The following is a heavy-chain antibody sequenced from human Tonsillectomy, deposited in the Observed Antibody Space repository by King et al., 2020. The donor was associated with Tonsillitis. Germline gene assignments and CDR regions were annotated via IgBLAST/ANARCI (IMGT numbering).Heavy chain of an antibody. CDR2: INPSGGST. J-gene: IGHJ6*03. V-gene: IGHV1-46*01. D-gene: IGHD2-2*01. CDR1: GYSFTSYY. CDR3: ARDVWDIVVVPGDYYYYMDV. Sequence: VQLVESGAEVKKPGASVKVSCKASGYSFTSYYIHWVRQAPGQGLEWMGIINPSGGSTSYAQKFQGRVTMTRDTSTSTVYMELSSLRSEDTAVYYCARDVWDIVVVPGDYYYYMDVWGKGTTVTVSS.